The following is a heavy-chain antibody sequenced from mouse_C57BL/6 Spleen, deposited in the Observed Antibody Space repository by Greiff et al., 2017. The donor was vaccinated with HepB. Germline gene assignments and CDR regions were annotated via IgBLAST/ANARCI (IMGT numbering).Heavy chain of an antibody. J-gene: IGHJ1*03. CDR3: ARKYDYDWYFDV. D-gene: IGHD2-4*01. CDR2: SRNKANDYTT. Sequence: DVQLVESGGGLVQSGRSLRLSCATSGFTFSDFYMEWVRQAPGKGLEWIAASRNKANDYTTEYSASVKGRFIVSRDTSQSILYLQMNALRAEDTASYYCARKYDYDWYFDVWGTGTTVTVSS. CDR1: GFTFSDFY. V-gene: IGHV7-1*01.